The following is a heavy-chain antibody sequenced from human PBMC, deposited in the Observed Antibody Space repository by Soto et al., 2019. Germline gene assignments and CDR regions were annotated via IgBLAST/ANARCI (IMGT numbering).Heavy chain of an antibody. CDR3: ARSSGDDFFYYGMDV. J-gene: IGHJ6*02. CDR1: GASITSHY. Sequence: SETLSLTCSVSGASITSHYRNWIRQSAGEGLQWIGRVYARGATNYNPSLKSRVTILGDTSKNQFSLKLTSVTAADTAVYYCARSSGDDFFYYGMDVWGHGTTVTVSS. CDR2: VYARGAT. V-gene: IGHV4-59*10. D-gene: IGHD4-17*01.